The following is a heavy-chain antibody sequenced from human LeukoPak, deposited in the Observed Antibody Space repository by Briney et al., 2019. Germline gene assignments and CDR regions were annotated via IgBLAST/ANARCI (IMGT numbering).Heavy chain of an antibody. Sequence: GGSLRLSCAVSGITLSNYGMSWVRQAPGKGLEWVAGISDSGGRTNYADSVKGRFTISRDNPKNTLYLQMNSLRAEDTAVYFCAKRDVVIRVILVGFHKEAYYFNSWGQGALVTVSS. CDR2: ISDSGGRT. D-gene: IGHD3-22*01. CDR3: AKRDVVIRVILVGFHKEAYYFNS. V-gene: IGHV3-23*01. CDR1: GITLSNYG. J-gene: IGHJ4*02.